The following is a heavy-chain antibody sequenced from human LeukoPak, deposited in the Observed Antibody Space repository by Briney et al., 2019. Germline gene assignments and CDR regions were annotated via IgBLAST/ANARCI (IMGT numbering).Heavy chain of an antibody. J-gene: IGHJ4*02. Sequence: GETLRLSCVVSGLTFSSYSMSWIRQAPGKGLDLVSVIYSGGSTYYADYVKGRFTISRDNSKNTLYLQMNSLRADDTAVYYCARDLLHTYYYGSGSYGFDYRGQGTLVTVCS. D-gene: IGHD3-10*01. CDR2: IYSGGST. V-gene: IGHV3-66*02. CDR3: ARDLLHTYYYGSGSYGFDY. CDR1: GLTFSSYS.